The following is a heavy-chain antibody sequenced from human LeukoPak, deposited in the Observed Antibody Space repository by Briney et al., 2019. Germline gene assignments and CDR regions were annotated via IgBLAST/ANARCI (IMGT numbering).Heavy chain of an antibody. J-gene: IGHJ4*02. CDR3: ARDNYDSSGYYFD. CDR1: GFTFSSYG. D-gene: IGHD3-22*01. Sequence: GGSLRLSCAASGFTFSSYGMHWVRQAPGKGPEWVAVIWYDGSNKYYADSVKGRFTISRDNSKNTLYLQMNSLRAEDTAVYYCARDNYDSSGYYFDWGQGTLVTVSS. V-gene: IGHV3-33*01. CDR2: IWYDGSNK.